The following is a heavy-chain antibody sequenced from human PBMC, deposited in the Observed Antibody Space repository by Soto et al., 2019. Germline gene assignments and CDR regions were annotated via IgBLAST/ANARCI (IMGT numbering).Heavy chain of an antibody. CDR1: GFTVSSNY. V-gene: IGHV3-53*04. Sequence: EVQLVESGGGLVQPGGSLRLSCAASGFTVSSNYMSWVRQAPGKGLEWVSVIYSGGSTYYADSVKGRFTISRHNSKNTLYLQMHSLRADDTAVYYCARGRDCGGDCPNWCDPWGQGTLFTVSS. CDR3: ARGRDCGGDCPNWCDP. D-gene: IGHD2-21*02. CDR2: IYSGGST. J-gene: IGHJ5*02.